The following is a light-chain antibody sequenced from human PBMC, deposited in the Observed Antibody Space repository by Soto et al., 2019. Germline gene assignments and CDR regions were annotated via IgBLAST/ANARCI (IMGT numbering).Light chain of an antibody. Sequence: QSVLPQPASVSGSPGHASTISCTGTSSDVGGYNYVSWYQQHPGKAPKLMIYDVSHRPSGVSNRFSGSKSGNTASLTISGLQAEDEADYYCSSYTSSSTLYGFGTGNKLPVL. J-gene: IGLJ1*01. CDR2: DVS. CDR3: SSYTSSSTLYG. CDR1: SSDVGGYNY. V-gene: IGLV2-14*01.